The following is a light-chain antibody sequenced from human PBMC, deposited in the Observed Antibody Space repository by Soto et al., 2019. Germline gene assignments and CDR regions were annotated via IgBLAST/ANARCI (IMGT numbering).Light chain of an antibody. Sequence: QSALTQPASVSGSPGQSITISCTGTNSDVGDYNYVSWYQHHPGKAPKLMIYEVSNRPSGVSNRFSGSKSGNTASLTISGLQAEDEADYYCSSYTSSSTLVVFGGGTKLTVL. J-gene: IGLJ2*01. V-gene: IGLV2-14*01. CDR2: EVS. CDR1: NSDVGDYNY. CDR3: SSYTSSSTLVV.